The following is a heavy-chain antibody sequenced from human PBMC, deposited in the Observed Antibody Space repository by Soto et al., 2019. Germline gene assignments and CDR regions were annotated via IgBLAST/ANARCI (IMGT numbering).Heavy chain of an antibody. V-gene: IGHV1-46*03. CDR2: INPSGGST. J-gene: IGHJ4*02. CDR1: GYTFTSYY. Sequence: ASVKVSCKASGYTFTSYYMHWVRQAPGQGLEWMGIINPSGGSTSYAQKFQGRVTMTRDTSTSTVYMELSSLRSEDTAVYYCARDRSYGSGSYYNAPFDYWGQGTLVTVSS. D-gene: IGHD3-10*01. CDR3: ARDRSYGSGSYYNAPFDY.